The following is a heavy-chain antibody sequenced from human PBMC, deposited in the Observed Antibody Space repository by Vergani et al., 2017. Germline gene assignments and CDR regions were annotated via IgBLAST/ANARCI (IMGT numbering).Heavy chain of an antibody. J-gene: IGHJ4*02. Sequence: EVQMVESGGGLVKTGGSLRLSCAASGFTFSNYSMNWVRQAPGKGLEWVSCISSSSRFVYYADSVKGRFTISRDNAKNSLYLQMNSLRAEDTAVYYCRANPASTTDYWGQGTLVTVSS. CDR2: ISSSSRFV. CDR1: GFTFSNYS. V-gene: IGHV3-21*01. D-gene: IGHD1-14*01. CDR3: RANPASTTDY.